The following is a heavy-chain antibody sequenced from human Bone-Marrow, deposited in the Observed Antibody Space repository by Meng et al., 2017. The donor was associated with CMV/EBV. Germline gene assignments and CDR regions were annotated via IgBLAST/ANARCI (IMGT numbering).Heavy chain of an antibody. D-gene: IGHD3-9*01. Sequence: GESLKISCAASGFTFSSYAMHWVRQAPGKGLEWVAVISYDGSNKYYADSVKGRFNISRDNSKNTLYLQMNSLRAEDTAVYYCAREERYYDILTGYYFGGRYYYYGMDVWGQGTTVTVSS. CDR3: AREERYYDILTGYYFGGRYYYYGMDV. CDR2: ISYDGSNK. V-gene: IGHV3-30*04. CDR1: GFTFSSYA. J-gene: IGHJ6*02.